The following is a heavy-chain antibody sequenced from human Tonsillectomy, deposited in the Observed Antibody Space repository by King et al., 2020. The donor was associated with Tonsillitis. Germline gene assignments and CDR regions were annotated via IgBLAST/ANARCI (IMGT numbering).Heavy chain of an antibody. CDR1: GLTFSSYA. Sequence: LVESGGGVVHPGRSLRVSCAASGLTFSSYAMHWVRQAPGKGLEWVAIISFDGSNKSYADSVKGRFTISRDNSKNTLYLQMNSLRAEDTAVYYCARLLESYFDSWGQGTLVTVSS. CDR3: ARLLESYFDS. J-gene: IGHJ4*02. D-gene: IGHD5-24*01. V-gene: IGHV3-30-3*01. CDR2: ISFDGSNK.